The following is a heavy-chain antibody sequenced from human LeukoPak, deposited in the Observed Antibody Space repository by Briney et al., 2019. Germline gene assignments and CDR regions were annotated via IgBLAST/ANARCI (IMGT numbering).Heavy chain of an antibody. J-gene: IGHJ4*02. CDR3: ARGLRYFDWPHHWYYFDY. CDR1: GYTFTSYG. V-gene: IGHV7-4-1*02. CDR2: INTNTGNP. D-gene: IGHD3-9*01. Sequence: ASVKVSCKASGYTFTSYGISWVRQAPGQGLEWMGWINTNTGNPTYAQGLTGRFVFSLDTSVSTAYLQISSLKAEDTAVYYCARGLRYFDWPHHWYYFDYWGQGTLVTVSS.